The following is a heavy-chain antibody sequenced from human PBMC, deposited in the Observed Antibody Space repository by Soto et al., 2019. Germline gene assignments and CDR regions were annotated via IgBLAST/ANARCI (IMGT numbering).Heavy chain of an antibody. Sequence: GGSLRLSCAASGLSFSTYAMSWVRQAAGKGLEWVSAISAGGGDTYYADSVKGRITISRDNSKNTLFLQMNSLRAEDTAVYFCARDAGLWGNYRYDAFHVWGQGTMVTVSS. V-gene: IGHV3-23*01. CDR1: GLSFSTYA. D-gene: IGHD3-16*02. CDR2: ISAGGGDT. CDR3: ARDAGLWGNYRYDAFHV. J-gene: IGHJ3*01.